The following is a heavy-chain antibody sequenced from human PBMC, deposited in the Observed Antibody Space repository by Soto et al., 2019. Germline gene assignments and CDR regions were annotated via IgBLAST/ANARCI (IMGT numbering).Heavy chain of an antibody. V-gene: IGHV1-8*01. D-gene: IGHD3-10*01. Sequence: QVQLVQSGAEVKKPGASVKVSCKASGYTFTSYDINWVRQATGQGLEWMGWMNPNSGNTDYAQKFXGXGXMXXNTSISTAYMELSSLRSEDTAVYYCARERGSGSYYTPWFDPWGQGTLVTVSS. CDR1: GYTFTSYD. CDR3: ARERGSGSYYTPWFDP. J-gene: IGHJ5*02. CDR2: MNPNSGNT.